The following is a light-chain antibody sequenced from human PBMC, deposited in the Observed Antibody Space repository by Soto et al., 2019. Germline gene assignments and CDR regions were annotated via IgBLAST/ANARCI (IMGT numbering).Light chain of an antibody. CDR3: QKYNTWPHT. CDR1: QSVSSNY. V-gene: IGKV3-20*01. CDR2: AAS. J-gene: IGKJ2*01. Sequence: EIVLTQSPGTLYLSPGERATLSCRASQSVSSNYLAWYQQKRGQAPRLLIYAASARATGIPDRFSGSGSGTDFTLTISRLEPEDFAVYYCQKYNTWPHTFGQGTKLEI.